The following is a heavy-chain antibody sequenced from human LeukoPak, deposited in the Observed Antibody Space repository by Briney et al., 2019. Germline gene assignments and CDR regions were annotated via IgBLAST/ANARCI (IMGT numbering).Heavy chain of an antibody. D-gene: IGHD1-7*01. J-gene: IGHJ4*03. CDR1: GGSFSGYY. CDR2: INHSGST. Sequence: PSETLSLTCAVYGGSFSGYYWSWIRQPPGKGLEWIGEINHSGSTNYNPSLKSRVTISVDTSKNQFSLKLSSVTAADTAVYYCARELELPYYFDYWGQGTTVTVSS. CDR3: ARELELPYYFDY. V-gene: IGHV4-34*01.